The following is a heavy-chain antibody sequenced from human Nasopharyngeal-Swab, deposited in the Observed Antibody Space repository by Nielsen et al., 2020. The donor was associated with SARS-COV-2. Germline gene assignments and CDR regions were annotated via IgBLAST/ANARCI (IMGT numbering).Heavy chain of an antibody. CDR3: ARERKNYYDSSGYYLESYYYYYMDV. D-gene: IGHD3-22*01. CDR2: ISSSSSYI. J-gene: IGHJ6*03. Sequence: GGSLRLSCAASGFTFSSYSMNWVRQPPGKGLEWVSSISSSSSYIYYADSVKGRFTISRDNAKNSLYLQMISLRAEDTAVYYCARERKNYYDSSGYYLESYYYYYMDVWGKGTTVTVSS. CDR1: GFTFSSYS. V-gene: IGHV3-21*01.